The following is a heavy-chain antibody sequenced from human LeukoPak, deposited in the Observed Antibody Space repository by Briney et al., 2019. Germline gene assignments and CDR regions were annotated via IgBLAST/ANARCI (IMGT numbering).Heavy chain of an antibody. V-gene: IGHV4-4*07. D-gene: IGHD4-11*01. Sequence: SETLSLTCTVSGGSISSYYWSWIRQPAGKGLEWIGRIYTSGSTNYNPSLKSRVTMSVDTSKNQFSLKLSSVTAADTAVYYCARSRDYSSYGSFFDYWGQGTLVTVSS. J-gene: IGHJ4*02. CDR3: ARSRDYSSYGSFFDY. CDR2: IYTSGST. CDR1: GGSISSYY.